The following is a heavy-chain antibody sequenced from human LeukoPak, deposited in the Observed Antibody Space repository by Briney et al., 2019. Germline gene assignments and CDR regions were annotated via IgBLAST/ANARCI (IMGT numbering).Heavy chain of an antibody. J-gene: IGHJ4*02. Sequence: SETLSLTCTVSGGSISSYYWSWIRQPPGKGLEWIGYIYYSGSTNYNPSLKSRVTISVDTSKNQFSLKLSSVTAADTAVYYCARERAAAPPLEFDYWGQGTLVTVSS. CDR1: GGSISSYY. CDR2: IYYSGST. D-gene: IGHD6-13*01. V-gene: IGHV4-59*01. CDR3: ARERAAAPPLEFDY.